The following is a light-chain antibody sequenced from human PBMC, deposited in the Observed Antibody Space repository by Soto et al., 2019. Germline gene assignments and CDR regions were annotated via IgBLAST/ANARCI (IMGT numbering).Light chain of an antibody. V-gene: IGKV3-20*01. CDR3: QRYGTSLPLT. CDR1: QSVSSNY. CDR2: GAS. J-gene: IGKJ4*01. Sequence: DIELTQSPSTQSLSPGDRATLSCRASQSVSSNYLAWYQQKPDQAPRLLIYGASSRATGIPDRFSGSGSGTDFTLTISRLEPEDFAVYYCQRYGTSLPLTFGGGTKVDIK.